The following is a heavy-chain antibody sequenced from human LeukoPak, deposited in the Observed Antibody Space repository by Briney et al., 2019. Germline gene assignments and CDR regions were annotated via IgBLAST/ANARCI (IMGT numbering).Heavy chain of an antibody. D-gene: IGHD4-11*01. V-gene: IGHV3-48*03. CDR2: ISGSGSII. CDR1: GFTFSSYE. Sequence: GGSLRLSCAASGFTFSSYEMNWFRQAPGKGLEWVSYISGSGSIIDYADSVKGRFTISRDNTKNSLYLQMNSLRAEDTATYFCARDAVISTEVLLTAWDYFDYWGQGTRVTVSS. J-gene: IGHJ4*02. CDR3: ARDAVISTEVLLTAWDYFDY.